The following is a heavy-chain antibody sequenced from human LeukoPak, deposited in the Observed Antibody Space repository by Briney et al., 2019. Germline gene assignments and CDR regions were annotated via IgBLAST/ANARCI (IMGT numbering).Heavy chain of an antibody. Sequence: SETLSLTCAVSGGSISSSNWWTWGRPPPGKGLEWIGEIYHSGSTNYNPSLKSRVSISVDKSKNQFSLRLSSLTAADTAVYYCARANLALGWFGYFDYWGQGTLVTVSS. CDR1: GGSISSSNW. CDR3: ARANLALGWFGYFDY. CDR2: IYHSGST. V-gene: IGHV4-4*02. J-gene: IGHJ4*02. D-gene: IGHD3-10*01.